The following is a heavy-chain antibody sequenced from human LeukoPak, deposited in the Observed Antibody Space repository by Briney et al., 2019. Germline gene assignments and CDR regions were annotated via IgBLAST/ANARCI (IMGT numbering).Heavy chain of an antibody. Sequence: PGGSLRLSCAASGFTFSSYWMSWVRQAPGKGLEWAANIKQDGSEKYYVDSVKSRFTISRDNAKNSLYLQMNSLRAEDTAVYYCASHRGYSYGYASFDYWGQGTLVTVSS. V-gene: IGHV3-7*01. CDR3: ASHRGYSYGYASFDY. CDR2: IKQDGSEK. D-gene: IGHD5-18*01. CDR1: GFTFSSYW. J-gene: IGHJ4*02.